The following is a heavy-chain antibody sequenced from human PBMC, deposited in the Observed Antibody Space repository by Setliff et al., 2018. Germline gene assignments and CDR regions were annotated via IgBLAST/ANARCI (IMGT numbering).Heavy chain of an antibody. CDR3: ARDPNGDYVGAFDP. CDR1: TFTFTKYA. CDR2: IHVSGGST. D-gene: IGHD4-17*01. J-gene: IGHJ5*02. V-gene: IGHV3-23*01. Sequence: GESLRLSCVASTFTFTKYAVTWVRQAPGKGLEWVSSIHVSGGSTYYADSVKGRFTISRDNSRNTLYLQMNSLIAEDTASYYCARDPNGDYVGAFDPWGQGILVTVSS.